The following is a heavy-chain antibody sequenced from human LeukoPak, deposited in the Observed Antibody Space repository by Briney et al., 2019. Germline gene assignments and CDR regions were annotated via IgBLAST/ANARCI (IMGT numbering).Heavy chain of an antibody. CDR2: ISSSGSTI. CDR3: AREGLTTLIEYFYYYMDV. V-gene: IGHV3-11*01. Sequence: GGSLRLSCAASGLTFSDYYMSRIRQAPGKGLEWVSYISSSGSTIYYADSVKGRFTISRDNAKNSLYLQMNSLRAEDTAVYYCAREGLTTLIEYFYYYMDVWGSGTTVTVSS. D-gene: IGHD4-11*01. CDR1: GLTFSDYY. J-gene: IGHJ6*03.